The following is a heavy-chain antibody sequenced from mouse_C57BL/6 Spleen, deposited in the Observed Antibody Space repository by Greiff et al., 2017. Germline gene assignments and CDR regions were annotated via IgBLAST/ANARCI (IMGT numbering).Heavy chain of an antibody. CDR2: IYPGNGDT. J-gene: IGHJ4*01. CDR3: ARQTIYDGYFYAMDY. D-gene: IGHD2-3*01. Sequence: LQQSGAELVRPGASVKMSCKASGYTFTSYNMHWVKHTPRQGLELIGAIYPGNGDTSYNQKFKGKATLTVAKSSSTAYMQLSSLTSEDSAVYFCARQTIYDGYFYAMDYWGQGTSVTVSS. CDR1: GYTFTSYN. V-gene: IGHV1-12*01.